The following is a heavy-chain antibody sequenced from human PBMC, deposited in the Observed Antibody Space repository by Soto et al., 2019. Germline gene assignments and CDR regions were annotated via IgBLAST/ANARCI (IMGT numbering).Heavy chain of an antibody. V-gene: IGHV3-9*01. CDR1: EFTFDDYA. CDR2: ISWNSNII. J-gene: IGHJ4*02. D-gene: IGHD2-15*01. CDR3: AKGGPDGFCSGGRCYFDY. Sequence: EVQLVESGGGLVQPGRSLRLSCAASEFTFDDYAMHWVRRVPGKGLEWVSSISWNSNIIGYADSVKGRFTISRDNAKNSLYLQMNSLRPEDTAWYYCAKGGPDGFCSGGRCYFDYWGQGTLVTVSS.